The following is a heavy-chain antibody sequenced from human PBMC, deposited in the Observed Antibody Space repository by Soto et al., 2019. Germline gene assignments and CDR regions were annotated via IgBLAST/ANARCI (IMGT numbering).Heavy chain of an antibody. CDR2: IKQDGSEQ. J-gene: IGHJ6*02. CDR1: GFTFSGYW. Sequence: EVQLVESGGGLVQPGGSLRLSCAASGFTFSGYWMSWVRQAPGKGLEWVANIKQDGSEQFYVDSVKGRFTISRDNAKNSLYRQMNILRAEDTAVYYCAREAVWGQGTTVTVSS. V-gene: IGHV3-7*05. CDR3: AREAV.